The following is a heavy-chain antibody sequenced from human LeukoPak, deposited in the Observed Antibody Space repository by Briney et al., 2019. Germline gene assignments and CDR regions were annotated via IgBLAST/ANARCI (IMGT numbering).Heavy chain of an antibody. J-gene: IGHJ4*02. CDR2: ISSDGNQK. CDR1: GFTFSNFA. Sequence: GRSLRLSCVASGFTFSNFAMDWVRQAPGKGLEWVTVISSDGNQKYYADSVKGRFTISRDNAKNSLYLQMNSLRAEDTAVYYCANQVLLWFGEDYWGQGTLVTVSS. CDR3: ANQVLLWFGEDY. V-gene: IGHV3-30-3*01. D-gene: IGHD3-10*01.